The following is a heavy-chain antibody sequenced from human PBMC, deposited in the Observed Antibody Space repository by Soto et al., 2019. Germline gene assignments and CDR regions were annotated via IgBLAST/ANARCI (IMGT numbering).Heavy chain of an antibody. D-gene: IGHD1-26*01. J-gene: IGHJ4*02. V-gene: IGHV3-15*01. CDR3: ITTYSGTPARSYLDS. CDR2: IKSKVYGEKT. Sequence: GGSLRLSCAASGFTINNAWMSWVRQAPGKGLEWVGRIKSKVYGEKTDYAAPVKGRFTISRDDSKNMLYLQMNCLKTEETAVYYCITTYSGTPARSYLDSWGQGTPVTVSS. CDR1: GFTINNAW.